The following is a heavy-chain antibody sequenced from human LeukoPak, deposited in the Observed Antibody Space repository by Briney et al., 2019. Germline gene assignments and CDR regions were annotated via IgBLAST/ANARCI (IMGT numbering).Heavy chain of an antibody. V-gene: IGHV3-30*18. CDR2: ISYGGSNK. CDR1: GIAFSSYG. D-gene: IGHD1-26*01. CDR3: AKGVFGSYYIDY. J-gene: IGHJ4*02. Sequence: PGGSLRLSCVASGIAFSSYGMEWVRQAPGKGLEWVAFISYGGSNKYYTDSVKGRFTISRDNSKNTLDLQMNSLRAEDTAVYYCAKGVFGSYYIDYWGQGTLVTVSS.